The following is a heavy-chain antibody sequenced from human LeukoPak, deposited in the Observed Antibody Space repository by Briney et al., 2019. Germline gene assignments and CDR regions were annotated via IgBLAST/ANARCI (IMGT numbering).Heavy chain of an antibody. CDR3: ARRVPAAGFAKNYYYYYMDV. CDR1: GFTFSSYS. D-gene: IGHD6-13*01. CDR2: ISSSSSTI. Sequence: GGSLRLSCAASGFTFSSYSMNWVRQAPGKGLEWVSYISSSSSTIYYADSVKGRFTISRDNAKNSLYLQMNSLRAEDTAVYYCARRVPAAGFAKNYYYYYMDVWGKGTTVTVSS. V-gene: IGHV3-48*01. J-gene: IGHJ6*03.